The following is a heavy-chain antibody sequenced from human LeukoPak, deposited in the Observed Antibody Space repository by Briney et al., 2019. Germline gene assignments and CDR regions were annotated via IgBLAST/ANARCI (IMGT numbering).Heavy chain of an antibody. D-gene: IGHD3-16*01. Sequence: PSETLSLTCTVSGGSIGSYYWSWMRQPPGKGLEWIGYIYYSGSTNYNPSLKSRVTISVDTSKNQFSLKVSSVTAADTAVYYCARHFGGDYVWFGYFDYWGQGTLVTVSS. CDR3: ARHFGGDYVWFGYFDY. V-gene: IGHV4-59*08. J-gene: IGHJ4*02. CDR2: IYYSGST. CDR1: GGSIGSYY.